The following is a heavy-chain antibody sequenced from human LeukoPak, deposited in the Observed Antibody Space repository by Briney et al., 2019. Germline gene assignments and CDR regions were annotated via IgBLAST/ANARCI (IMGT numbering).Heavy chain of an antibody. V-gene: IGHV3-66*01. D-gene: IGHD6-19*01. CDR2: IYSGGST. J-gene: IGHJ5*02. CDR3: ARGGGAVAFDP. CDR1: GFTVSSNY. Sequence: SGGSLRLSCAASGFTVSSNYMSWVRRAPGKGLEWVSVIYSGGSTYYADSVKGRFTISRDNSKNTLYLQMNSLRAEDTAVYYCARGGGAVAFDPWGQGTLVTVSS.